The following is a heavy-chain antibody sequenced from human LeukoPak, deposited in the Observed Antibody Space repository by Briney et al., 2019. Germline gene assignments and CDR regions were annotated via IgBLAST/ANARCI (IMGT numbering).Heavy chain of an antibody. CDR2: INPNSGGT. CDR1: GYTFTGYY. CDR3: ARELDSSGQNWFDP. D-gene: IGHD3-22*01. Sequence: ASVKVSCKASGYTFTGYYMHWVRQAPGQGLEWMGWINPNSGGTNYAQKFQGRVTMTRDTSISTAYMELSRLRSDDTAVYYCARELDSSGQNWFDPWGQGTLVTVSS. J-gene: IGHJ5*02. V-gene: IGHV1-2*02.